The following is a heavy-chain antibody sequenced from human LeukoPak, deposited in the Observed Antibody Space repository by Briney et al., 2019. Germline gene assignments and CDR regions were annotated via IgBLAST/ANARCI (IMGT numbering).Heavy chain of an antibody. D-gene: IGHD2-15*01. CDR2: IYPGDSDT. V-gene: IGHV5-51*01. CDR1: GYSFTSYW. CDR3: ARAYCSGDSCYGDP. Sequence: GESLKISCKGSGYSFTSYWIGWVGQLPGKGLEGMGIIYPGDSDTRYSPSFQGQVTISADKSISTAYLQWSSLKASDTAMYYCARAYCSGDSCYGDPWGQGTLVTVSS. J-gene: IGHJ5*02.